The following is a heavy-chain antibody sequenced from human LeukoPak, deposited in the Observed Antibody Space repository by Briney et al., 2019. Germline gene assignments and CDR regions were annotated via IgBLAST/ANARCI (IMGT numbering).Heavy chain of an antibody. D-gene: IGHD6-19*01. J-gene: IGHJ4*02. CDR3: AKVSYGSVAGTLDY. CDR1: GITLSNYG. CDR2: MTDSGGST. Sequence: GGSLRLSRAVSGITLSNYGMSWVRQAPGKGLEWVAGMTDSGGSTKYADSVKGRFTISRDNSKNTLYLQMNSLRAEDTAVYYCAKVSYGSVAGTLDYWGQGTLVTVSS. V-gene: IGHV3-23*01.